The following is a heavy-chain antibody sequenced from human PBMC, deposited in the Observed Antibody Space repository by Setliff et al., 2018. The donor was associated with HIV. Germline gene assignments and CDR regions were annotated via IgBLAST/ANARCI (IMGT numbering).Heavy chain of an antibody. V-gene: IGHV3-74*01. D-gene: IGHD6-13*01. CDR3: VRGLAAAGGYAMDV. CDR2: IKSDGSYT. CDR1: GFTFSSYW. Sequence: GESLTISCAASGFTFSSYWMHWVRQAPGKGLVWVSRIKSDGSYTSYADSAKGRFTISRDNAKNTLHLQMNSLRAEDTAVYYCVRGLAAAGGYAMDVWGQGTTVTVS. J-gene: IGHJ6*02.